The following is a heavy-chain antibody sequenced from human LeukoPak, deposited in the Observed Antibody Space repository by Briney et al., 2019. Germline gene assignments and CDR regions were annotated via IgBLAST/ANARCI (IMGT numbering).Heavy chain of an antibody. J-gene: IGHJ4*02. V-gene: IGHV3-23*01. CDR2: VSGSGGGK. CDR1: GITLSNYG. Sequence: GGSLRLSCAVSGITLSNYGMSWVRQAPGKGLESIAGVSGSGGGKNYADSVKGRFTISRDNPKNTLFLQMNNLRAEDTAVYFCAKRGVVIRVILVGFHKEAYYFDSWGQGALVTASS. CDR3: AKRGVVIRVILVGFHKEAYYFDS. D-gene: IGHD3-22*01.